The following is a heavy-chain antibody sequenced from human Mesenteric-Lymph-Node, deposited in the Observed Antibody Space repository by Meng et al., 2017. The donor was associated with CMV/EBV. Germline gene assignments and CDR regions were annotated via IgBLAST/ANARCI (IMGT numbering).Heavy chain of an antibody. J-gene: IGHJ5*02. V-gene: IGHV1-8*01. CDR1: GYTFTSYD. CDR3: ARDPSITGSGSYNWFDP. D-gene: IGHD3-10*01. Sequence: ASVKVSCKASGYTFTSYDINWVRQATGQGLEWMGWMNPNSGNTGYAQKFQGRVTMTRDTSTSTVYMELSSLRSEDTAVYYCARDPSITGSGSYNWFDPWGQGTLVTVSS. CDR2: MNPNSGNT.